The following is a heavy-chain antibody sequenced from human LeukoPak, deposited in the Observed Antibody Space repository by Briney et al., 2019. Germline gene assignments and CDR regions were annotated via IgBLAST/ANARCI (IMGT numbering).Heavy chain of an antibody. D-gene: IGHD2-2*01. CDR1: GFTFSSYS. Sequence: PGGSLRLSCAASGFTFSSYSMNWVRQAPGKGLEWVSSISSSSYIYYADSVKGRFTISRDNAKNSLYLQMNSLRAEDTAVYYCARDLPLDCSSTGCYLPAFDIWGQGTMVTVSS. V-gene: IGHV3-21*01. CDR3: ARDLPLDCSSTGCYLPAFDI. CDR2: ISSSSYI. J-gene: IGHJ3*02.